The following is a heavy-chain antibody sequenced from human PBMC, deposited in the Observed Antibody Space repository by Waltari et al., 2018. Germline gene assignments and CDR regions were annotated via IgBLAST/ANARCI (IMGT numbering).Heavy chain of an antibody. CDR3: AKEGGSSSVFPRWFDP. Sequence: EVQLVESGGGLVQPGGSLRLSCAASGLTFSSYSMNWVRQATGKGLEWGSYISSSSSTIYYADSVKGRFTISRDNSKNTLYLQMNSLRAEDTAVYYCAKEGGSSSVFPRWFDPWGQGTLVTVSS. D-gene: IGHD1-26*01. CDR2: ISSSSSTI. V-gene: IGHV3-48*01. CDR1: GLTFSSYS. J-gene: IGHJ5*02.